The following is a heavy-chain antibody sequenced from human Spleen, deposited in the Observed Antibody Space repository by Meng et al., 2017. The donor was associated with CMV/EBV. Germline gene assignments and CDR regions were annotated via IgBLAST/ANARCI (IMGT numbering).Heavy chain of an antibody. D-gene: IGHD6-13*01. CDR3: ARGPGQGNSFSYGMDV. CDR1: GFTFSSYA. Sequence: GESLKISCAASGFTFSSYAMHWVRQAPGKGLEWVAVISYDGSNKYYADSVKGRFTISRDNAQNSLYLQVNSLRVEDTAVYYCARGPGQGNSFSYGMDVWGQGTTVTVSS. CDR2: ISYDGSNK. V-gene: IGHV3-30*04. J-gene: IGHJ6*02.